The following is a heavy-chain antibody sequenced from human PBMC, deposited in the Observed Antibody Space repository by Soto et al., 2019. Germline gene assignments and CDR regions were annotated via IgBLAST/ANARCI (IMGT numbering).Heavy chain of an antibody. CDR1: GFTFSSYA. CDR2: ISGSGGST. Sequence: EVQLLESGGGLVQPGGSLRLSCAASGFTFSSYAMSWVRQAPGKGLEWVSAISGSGGSTYYADSVKGRFTISRDNSKNTLYLQMNSLRAEDTAVYYCAKDLSRSTVVTYSWVGYFDLWGRGTLVTVSS. J-gene: IGHJ2*01. D-gene: IGHD2-21*02. V-gene: IGHV3-23*01. CDR3: AKDLSRSTVVTYSWVGYFDL.